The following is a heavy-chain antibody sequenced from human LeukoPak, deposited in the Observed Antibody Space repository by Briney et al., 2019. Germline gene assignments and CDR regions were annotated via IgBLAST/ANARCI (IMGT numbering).Heavy chain of an antibody. J-gene: IGHJ6*03. CDR3: ARGRVSSSTWYSTYYYFFYMDF. D-gene: IGHD4-11*01. Sequence: ETLSLTCTVSGYSISSGSFWGWIRQPPGKGLEWIGYVDHTGSTKFNPSLNGRVSISRDTSNNFFSLRLRSVTAADTAAYFCARGRVSSSTWYSTYYYFFYMDFWGKGTTVTVSS. CDR1: GYSISSGSF. V-gene: IGHV4-61*03. CDR2: VDHTGST.